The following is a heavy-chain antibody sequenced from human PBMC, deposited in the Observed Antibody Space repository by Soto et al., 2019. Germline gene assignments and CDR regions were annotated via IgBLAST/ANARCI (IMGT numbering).Heavy chain of an antibody. CDR3: ARDLAGYSSPSGFDY. J-gene: IGHJ4*02. CDR1: GFTFSDYY. V-gene: IGHV3-11*01. CDR2: ISSSGSTI. Sequence: GGSLRLSCAASGFTFSDYYVSWIRQAPGKGLEWVSYISSSGSTIYYADSVKGRFTISRDNAKNSLYLQMNSLRAEDTAVYYCARDLAGYSSPSGFDYWGQGTLVTVSS. D-gene: IGHD6-6*01.